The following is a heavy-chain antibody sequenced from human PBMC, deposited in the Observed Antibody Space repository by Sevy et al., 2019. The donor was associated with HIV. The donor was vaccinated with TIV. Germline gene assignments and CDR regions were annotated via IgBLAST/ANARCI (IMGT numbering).Heavy chain of an antibody. CDR3: ARDRGGSGDFDY. Sequence: ASVKVSCKASGYTFTSYVMHWVRQAPGQRIQWMGWINTGNGDTKYSEKLQGRVTITRDTSASTAYMELSSLRSEDTAVYYCARDRGGSGDFDYWGQGTLVTVSS. J-gene: IGHJ4*02. V-gene: IGHV1-3*04. D-gene: IGHD3-10*01. CDR1: GYTFTSYV. CDR2: INTGNGDT.